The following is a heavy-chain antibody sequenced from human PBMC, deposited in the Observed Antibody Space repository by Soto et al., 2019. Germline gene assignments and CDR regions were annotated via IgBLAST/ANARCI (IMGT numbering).Heavy chain of an antibody. CDR1: GGTFSSYA. Sequence: QVQLVQSGAEVKKPGSSVKVSCKASGGTFSSYAISWGRQAPGQGLEWMGGIIPIFGAADYAQKFQGRVTITADEATKTVYMELSSLRSEDTAVYYWASHSGRSPEVQYYYGMDVWGQGTTVTVSS. D-gene: IGHD1-26*01. CDR2: IIPIFGAA. CDR3: ASHSGRSPEVQYYYGMDV. V-gene: IGHV1-69*12. J-gene: IGHJ6*02.